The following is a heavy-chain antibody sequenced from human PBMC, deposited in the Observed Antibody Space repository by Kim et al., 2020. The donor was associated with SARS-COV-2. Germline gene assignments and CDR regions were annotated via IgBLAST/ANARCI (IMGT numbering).Heavy chain of an antibody. CDR1: GGTFSSYA. Sequence: SVKVSCKASGGTFSSYAISWVRQAPGQGLEWMGRIIPILGIANYAQKFQGRVTITADKSTSTAYMELSSLRSEDTAVYYCARDRGYDSSGYYSGDADYWGQGTLVTVSS. CDR2: IIPILGIA. J-gene: IGHJ4*02. D-gene: IGHD3-22*01. V-gene: IGHV1-69*04. CDR3: ARDRGYDSSGYYSGDADY.